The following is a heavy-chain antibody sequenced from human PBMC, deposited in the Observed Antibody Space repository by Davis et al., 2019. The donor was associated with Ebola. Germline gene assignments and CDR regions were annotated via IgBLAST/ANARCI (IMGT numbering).Heavy chain of an antibody. V-gene: IGHV4-59*08. CDR2: IYYSGST. J-gene: IGHJ4*02. CDR3: ARGRNKGFFFDY. CDR1: GGSISSYY. D-gene: IGHD1/OR15-1a*01. Sequence: SETLSLTCTVSGGSISSYYWSWIRQPPGKGLEWIGYIYYSGSTNYNPSLKSRVTISVDTSKNQSSLKLSSVTAADTAVYYCARGRNKGFFFDYWGQGTLVTVSS.